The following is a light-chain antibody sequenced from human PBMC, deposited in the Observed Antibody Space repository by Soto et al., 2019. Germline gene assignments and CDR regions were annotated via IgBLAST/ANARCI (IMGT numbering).Light chain of an antibody. Sequence: DFEMTQSPSTLSASVGDRVTITCRASQNIRSRFAWFQQKPGKAPKLLIYDASSSESGVPQRLSGSGSGTEFTLTISSLQTDDSSSYYCQQYHSYWTFGQGTKVDI. CDR2: DAS. J-gene: IGKJ1*01. V-gene: IGKV1-5*01. CDR1: QNIRSR. CDR3: QQYHSYWT.